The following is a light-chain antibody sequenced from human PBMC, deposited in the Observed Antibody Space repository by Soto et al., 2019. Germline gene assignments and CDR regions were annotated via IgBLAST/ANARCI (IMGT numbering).Light chain of an antibody. CDR1: QSLLHSNGYNY. CDR3: MHAVQTPRT. V-gene: IGKV2-28*01. Sequence: DLVMTQSPLSLPVTPGEPASISCRSSQSLLHSNGYNYLDWYLQKPGQSQQLLIYSGSNRASGVPDRFSGSGSGTDFTLKISRLEAEDVGTLYCMHAVQTPRTFGPGTKLEIK. J-gene: IGKJ2*01. CDR2: SGS.